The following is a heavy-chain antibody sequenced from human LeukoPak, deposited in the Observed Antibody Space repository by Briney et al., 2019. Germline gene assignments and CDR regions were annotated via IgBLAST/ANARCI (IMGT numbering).Heavy chain of an antibody. J-gene: IGHJ4*02. CDR2: INPNSGGT. CDR3: ARDFGWGDGPDRFDY. D-gene: IGHD3-10*01. Sequence: ASVKVSCKASGYTFTGYYMHWVRQAPGQGLGWMGWINPNSGGTNYAQKFQGRVTMTRDTSISTAYMELSRLRSDDTAVYYCARDFGWGDGPDRFDYWGQGTLVTVSS. V-gene: IGHV1-2*02. CDR1: GYTFTGYY.